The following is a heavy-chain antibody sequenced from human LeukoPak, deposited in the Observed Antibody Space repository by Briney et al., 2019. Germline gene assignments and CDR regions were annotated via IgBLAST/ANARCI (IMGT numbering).Heavy chain of an antibody. D-gene: IGHD6-13*01. CDR2: IWDDGSNK. J-gene: IGHJ4*02. CDR1: GFTFSSYG. V-gene: IGHV3-33*01. Sequence: QPGGSLRLSCAASGFTFSSYGMHWVRQAPGKGLEWVAVIWDDGSNKYYADSVKGRFTISRDNSKNTLYLQMISLRAEDTAMYYCARGHSADPIAAPYYWGQGTLVTVSS. CDR3: ARGHSADPIAAPYY.